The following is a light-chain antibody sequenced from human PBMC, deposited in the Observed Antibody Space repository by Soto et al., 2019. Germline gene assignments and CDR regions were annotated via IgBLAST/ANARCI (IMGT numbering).Light chain of an antibody. Sequence: EIVLIQSPATLPLSPGERVTLSCRASQSVSSFLAWYQQKPGQAPRLLIYDASNRATGIPARFSGSGSGTDFTLTIGSLAPEDFAVYYCQQRSNWPWTFGQGTKVDIK. CDR2: DAS. J-gene: IGKJ1*01. CDR1: QSVSSF. V-gene: IGKV3-11*01. CDR3: QQRSNWPWT.